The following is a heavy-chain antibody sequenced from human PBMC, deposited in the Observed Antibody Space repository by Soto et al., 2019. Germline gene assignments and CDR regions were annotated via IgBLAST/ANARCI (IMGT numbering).Heavy chain of an antibody. CDR3: AEGRGTIVVTDAYDI. Sequence: SGGSLRLSCGGSGFSFDDYTMHWVRQAPGKGPEWVASLSWNSGFSGYADSVKGRFTISRDNAQSSVHLQMNNLRTEDTALYYCAEGRGTIVVTDAYDIWGQGTMVTV. CDR2: LSWNSGFS. D-gene: IGHD3-22*01. CDR1: GFSFDDYT. V-gene: IGHV3-9*01. J-gene: IGHJ3*02.